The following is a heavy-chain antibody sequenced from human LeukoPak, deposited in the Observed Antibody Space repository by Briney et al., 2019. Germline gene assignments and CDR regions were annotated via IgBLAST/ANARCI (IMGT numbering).Heavy chain of an antibody. J-gene: IGHJ4*02. D-gene: IGHD6-13*01. CDR1: GGSISSYY. CDR3: ARGIAAAGDYFDY. CDR2: IYYSGST. V-gene: IGHV4-59*01. Sequence: KPSKTLSLTCTVSGGSISSYYWSWIRQPPGKGLVWIGYIYYSGSTNYNPSLKSRVTISVDTSKNQFSLKLSSVTAADTAVYYCARGIAAAGDYFDYWGQGTLVTVSS.